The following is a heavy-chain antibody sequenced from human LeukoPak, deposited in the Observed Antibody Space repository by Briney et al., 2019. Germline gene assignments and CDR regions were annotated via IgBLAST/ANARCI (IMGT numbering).Heavy chain of an antibody. Sequence: GGSLRLSCAASGFTFSNYWMHWVRQAPGKGLVWVSRINSDASSTSYADSVKGRFTISRDKAKSTLYLQMNSLRVEDTAVYYCARSANYFDTSGQDYWGQGTLVTVSS. V-gene: IGHV3-74*01. CDR2: INSDASST. J-gene: IGHJ4*02. D-gene: IGHD3-22*01. CDR3: ARSANYFDTSGQDY. CDR1: GFTFSNYW.